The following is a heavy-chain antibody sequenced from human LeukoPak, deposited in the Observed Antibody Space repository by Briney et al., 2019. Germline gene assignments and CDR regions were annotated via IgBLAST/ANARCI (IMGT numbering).Heavy chain of an antibody. CDR3: ARVVTTGYGMDV. V-gene: IGHV5-51*06. J-gene: IGHJ6*02. CDR2: MNPDDSET. Sequence: GESLKISCKGSGYSFSTYWIGWVRQMPGKGLEWMGIMNPDDSETRYRPSFQSQVTISADKSISTAYLQWRSLKASDTAIYYCARVVTTGYGMDVWGQGTTVTVSS. D-gene: IGHD1-1*01. CDR1: GYSFSTYW.